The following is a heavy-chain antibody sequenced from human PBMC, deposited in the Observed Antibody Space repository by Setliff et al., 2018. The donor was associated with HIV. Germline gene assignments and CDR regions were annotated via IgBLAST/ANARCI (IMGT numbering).Heavy chain of an antibody. J-gene: IGHJ3*02. CDR1: GYSFTSYW. V-gene: IGHV5-51*01. CDR2: IYPGDSDT. Sequence: GESLKISCKGSGYSFTSYWIGWVRQMPGKGLEWMGIIYPGDSDTRYSPSFQGQVTISADKSISTAYLQWSTLKASDAAVDYCARSRRDGYNLEAFDIWGQGTMVTVSS. CDR3: ARSRRDGYNLEAFDI. D-gene: IGHD5-12*01.